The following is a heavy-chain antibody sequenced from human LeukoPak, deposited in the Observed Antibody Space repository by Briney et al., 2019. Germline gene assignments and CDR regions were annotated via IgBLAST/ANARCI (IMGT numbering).Heavy chain of an antibody. J-gene: IGHJ1*01. V-gene: IGHV3-33*08. CDR1: VFSLDPYP. CDR3: AREIFGSGSYPEF. D-gene: IGHD3-10*01. Sequence: GGSQRLPCGPSVFSLDPYPVHWPRDARGQGLEWVALLWYDGSHNFYSNCIRRQLTISKDNSKFTVYLPMNNVSPDDTAVYCGAREIFGSGSYPEFWGRGPGVTVFS. CDR2: LWYDGSHN.